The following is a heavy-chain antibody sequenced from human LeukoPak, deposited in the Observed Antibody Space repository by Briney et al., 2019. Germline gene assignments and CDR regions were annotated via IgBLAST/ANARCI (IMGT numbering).Heavy chain of an antibody. D-gene: IGHD4-11*01. CDR2: IKSKTDGGTT. CDR3: TTGYSNYVVNWFDP. Sequence: PGGSLRLSYAASGFTVSSNYMSWARQAPGKGLEWVGRIKSKTDGGTTDYAAPVKGRFTISRDDSKNTLYLQMNSLKTEDTAVYYCTTGYSNYVVNWFDPWGQGTLVTVSS. CDR1: GFTVSSNY. V-gene: IGHV3-15*01. J-gene: IGHJ5*02.